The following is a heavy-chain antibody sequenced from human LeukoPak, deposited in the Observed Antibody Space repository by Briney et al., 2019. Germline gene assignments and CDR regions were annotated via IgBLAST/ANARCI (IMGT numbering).Heavy chain of an antibody. V-gene: IGHV1-2*02. CDR1: GYTFTSYD. CDR2: INPKSGGT. D-gene: IGHD5-12*01. Sequence: GASVKVSCKASGYTFTSYDINWVRQATGQGLEWMGWINPKSGGTNFAQNFQGRVTMTRDTSISIAYMELSRLSSDDTAIYYCASNRRYSGYDYIDFWGQGTLVTVSS. CDR3: ASNRRYSGYDYIDF. J-gene: IGHJ4*02.